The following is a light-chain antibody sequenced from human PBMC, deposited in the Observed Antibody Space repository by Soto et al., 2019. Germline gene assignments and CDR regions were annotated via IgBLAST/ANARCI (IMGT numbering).Light chain of an antibody. CDR1: QNIGSW. CDR3: QQYKSYSSWT. J-gene: IGKJ1*01. Sequence: DIQMTQSPSTLSASVGDRVTITCRASQNIGSWLAWYQHKPGKAPKLLIYKASYLESWVPSTFSGSGSGTEFTLTISRLQPDDFATYYCQQYKSYSSWTFGQGTKVEIK. V-gene: IGKV1-5*03. CDR2: KAS.